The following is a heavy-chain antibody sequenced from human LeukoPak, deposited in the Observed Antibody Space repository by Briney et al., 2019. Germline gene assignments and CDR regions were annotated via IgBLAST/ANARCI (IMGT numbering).Heavy chain of an antibody. D-gene: IGHD6-6*01. CDR3: ARELGYSSPSRNNYMDV. J-gene: IGHJ6*03. CDR2: INPNSGGT. V-gene: IGHV1-2*02. Sequence: ASVKVSCTASGYTFTGYCMHWVRQAPGQGLEWMGGINPNSGGTNYAQKVKGRVTMTRDTSISTAYMELSRLRSDDTAVYYCARELGYSSPSRNNYMDVWGKGTTVTVSS. CDR1: GYTFTGYC.